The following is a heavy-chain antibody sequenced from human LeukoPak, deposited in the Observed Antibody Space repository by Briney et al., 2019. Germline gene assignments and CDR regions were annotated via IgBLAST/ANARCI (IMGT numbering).Heavy chain of an antibody. CDR2: IRSKANSYAT. V-gene: IGHV3-73*01. CDR3: TTGIYGGNSEFDY. J-gene: IGHJ4*02. CDR1: GFTFSGCA. Sequence: GGSLRLSCAASGFTFSGCAIHWVRQASGKGLEWVGRIRSKANSYATAYAASVEGRFTISRDDSKNTLYLQMNSLKTEDTAVYNCTTGIYGGNSEFDYWGQGTLVTVSS. D-gene: IGHD4-23*01.